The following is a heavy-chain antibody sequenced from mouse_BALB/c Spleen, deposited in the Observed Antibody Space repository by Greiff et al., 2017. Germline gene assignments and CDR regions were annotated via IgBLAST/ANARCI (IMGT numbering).Heavy chain of an antibody. V-gene: IGHV5-4*02. CDR3: ARAGHWAFAS. D-gene: IGHD4-1*01. Sequence: EVNVVESGGGLVKPGGSLKLSCAASGFTFSDYYMYWVRQTPEKRLEWVATISDGGSYTYYPDSVKGRFTISRDNAKNNLYLQMSSLKSEDTAMYYCARAGHWAFASGAKGLWSLSLQ. CDR2: ISDGGSYT. J-gene: IGHJ3*01. CDR1: GFTFSDYY.